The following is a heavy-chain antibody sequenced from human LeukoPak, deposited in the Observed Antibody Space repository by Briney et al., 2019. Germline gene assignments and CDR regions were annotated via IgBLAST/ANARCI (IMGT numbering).Heavy chain of an antibody. V-gene: IGHV3-7*01. J-gene: IGHJ4*01. CDR3: AEGTTVLTRY. CDR2: IKQDGSEK. D-gene: IGHD4-11*01. Sequence: GGSLRLSCAASGLTLSSSWASWARQAPGKGLEWVANIKQDGSEKYYVDSVKGPFTISRDNAKYSLYVQMNSLKAEETAVYWCAEGTTVLTRYWGHGTLVTV. CDR1: GLTLSSSW.